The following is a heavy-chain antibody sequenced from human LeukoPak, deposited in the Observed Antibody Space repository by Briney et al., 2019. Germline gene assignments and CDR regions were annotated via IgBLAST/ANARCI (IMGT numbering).Heavy chain of an antibody. V-gene: IGHV3-7*01. CDR1: GFTFSRYW. J-gene: IGHJ4*02. Sequence: GGSLRLSCAASGFTFSRYWMSWVRQAPGKGLEWVANIDEDGSKKYYVDSVKGRLTISRDNAEKSLYLQMDSLRGEDTAVYYCARGGYYDSGNNFKYWGQGILVTVSS. CDR3: ARGGYYDSGNNFKY. CDR2: IDEDGSKK. D-gene: IGHD3-10*01.